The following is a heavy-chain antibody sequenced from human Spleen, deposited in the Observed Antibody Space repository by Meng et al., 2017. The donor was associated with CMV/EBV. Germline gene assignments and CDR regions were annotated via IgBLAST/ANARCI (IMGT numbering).Heavy chain of an antibody. J-gene: IGHJ6*02. CDR3: ARAESSSWYSDYYYGMDV. D-gene: IGHD6-13*01. V-gene: IGHV3-30*04. CDR2: ISYDGSNK. Sequence: LSLTCAASGFTFSSYAMHWVRQAPGKGLEWVAVISYDGSNKYYADSVKGRFTISRDNSKNTLYLQMNSLRAEDTAVYYCARAESSSWYSDYYYGMDVWGQGTTVTVSS. CDR1: GFTFSSYA.